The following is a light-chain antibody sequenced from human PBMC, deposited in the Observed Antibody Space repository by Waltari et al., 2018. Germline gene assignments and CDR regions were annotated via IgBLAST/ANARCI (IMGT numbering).Light chain of an antibody. CDR3: QMYVRLPVT. Sequence: EIVLTQSPGTLSLSPGERVTRSCRASQSVGRSLAWYQQRPGQAPRLLIYDAFTRATGVADRFSGSGSGTDFSLTISRLDPEDFAVYYCQMYVRLPVTFGQGTKVEIK. CDR1: QSVGRS. CDR2: DAF. J-gene: IGKJ1*01. V-gene: IGKV3-20*01.